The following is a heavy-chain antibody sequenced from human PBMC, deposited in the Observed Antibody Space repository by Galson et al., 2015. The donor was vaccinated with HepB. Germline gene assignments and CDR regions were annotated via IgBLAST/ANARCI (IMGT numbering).Heavy chain of an antibody. CDR1: GLTFTNAR. J-gene: IGHJ4*02. CDR2: IKSKKDGGTT. V-gene: IGHV3-15*01. Sequence: SLRLSCAASGLTFTNARWSWVRQAPGKGLEWVGRIKSKKDGGTTDYTAPVKGRFIISRDDSKNTLYLQMNSLKTEDTGIYYCATGPWLCRVSGGTCYFDYWGQGTLVTVSS. CDR3: ATGPWLCRVSGGTCYFDY. D-gene: IGHD2-15*01.